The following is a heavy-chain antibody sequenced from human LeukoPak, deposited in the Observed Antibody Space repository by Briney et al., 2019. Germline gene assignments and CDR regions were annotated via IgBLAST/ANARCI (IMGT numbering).Heavy chain of an antibody. Sequence: PGGSLRLSCAASGFTVSSNYMSWVRQAPGKGLEWVSAISGSGGSTYYADSVKGRFTISRDNSKNTLYLQMNSLRAEDTAVYYCATNLQYYDFWSGYYDYWGQGTLVTVSS. V-gene: IGHV3-23*01. CDR1: GFTVSSNY. J-gene: IGHJ4*02. CDR3: ATNLQYYDFWSGYYDY. D-gene: IGHD3-3*01. CDR2: ISGSGGST.